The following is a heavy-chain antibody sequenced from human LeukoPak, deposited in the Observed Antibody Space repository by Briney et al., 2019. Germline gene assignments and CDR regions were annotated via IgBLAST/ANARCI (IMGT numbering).Heavy chain of an antibody. Sequence: GASVKVSCKASGYTFTGYYMHWVRQAPGQGLEWMGWINPNSGGTNYAQKFQGRVTMTRDTSISTAYMELSRLRSDDTAVYYCARDGGIAVAGRFVGFNTAPKIDTASPAYWGQGTLVTVSS. J-gene: IGHJ4*02. D-gene: IGHD6-19*01. CDR3: ARDGGIAVAGRFVGFNTAPKIDTASPAY. CDR1: GYTFTGYY. V-gene: IGHV1-2*02. CDR2: INPNSGGT.